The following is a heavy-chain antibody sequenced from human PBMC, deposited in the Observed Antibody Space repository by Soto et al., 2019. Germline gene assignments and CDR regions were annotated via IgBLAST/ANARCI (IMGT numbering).Heavy chain of an antibody. CDR2: IKPSGGST. V-gene: IGHV1-46*01. CDR1: GYTFTSYY. CDR3: ARDVVGAAPGYGMDV. J-gene: IGHJ6*02. Sequence: QVQLVQSGAEVKKPGASVKVSCKASGYTFTSYYMHWVRQAPGQGLEWMGIIKPSGGSTSYAQNFQGRVTMTRDTSTSTVYMERSSLRSEVTAVYYCARDVVGAAPGYGMDVWGQGPTVTVSS. D-gene: IGHD1-26*01.